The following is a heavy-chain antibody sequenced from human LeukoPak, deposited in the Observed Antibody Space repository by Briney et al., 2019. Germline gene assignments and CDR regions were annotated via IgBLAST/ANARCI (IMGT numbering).Heavy chain of an antibody. V-gene: IGHV1-18*01. Sequence: EASVTVSFKASGYTFTNYGISWVRQAPGQGLEWMGWISAYNGNTHYAQNLQGRVTMTTDTSTSTAYMELKSLRSEDTAVYYCARDLGYCSGGSCPYFDYWGQGTLVTVSA. D-gene: IGHD2-15*01. CDR2: ISAYNGNT. CDR3: ARDLGYCSGGSCPYFDY. CDR1: GYTFTNYG. J-gene: IGHJ4*02.